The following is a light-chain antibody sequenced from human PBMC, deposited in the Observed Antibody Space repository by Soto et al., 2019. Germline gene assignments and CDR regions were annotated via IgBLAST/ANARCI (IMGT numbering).Light chain of an antibody. CDR2: AAS. V-gene: IGKV1-39*01. CDR1: QSIDTK. J-gene: IGKJ2*01. CDR3: QQSYSTLYT. Sequence: DIQMTQSPSSLSASVGDRVTITCRASQSIDTKLSWYQQKPGKAPKLLIHAASSLQSGVPSRFSGSGFGTDFTLTISSLQPEDFVVYHCQQSYSTLYTFGQGTNLEIK.